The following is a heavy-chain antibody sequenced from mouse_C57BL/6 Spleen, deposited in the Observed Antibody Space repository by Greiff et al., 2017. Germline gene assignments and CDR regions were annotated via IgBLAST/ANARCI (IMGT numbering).Heavy chain of an antibody. Sequence: EVQLVESGGGLVKPGGSLKLSCAASGFTFSDYGMHWVRQAPEKGLEWVAYISSGSSTSYYADTVKGPFTISRDNAKTTLFLQMTSLRSEDTAMYYCARKWVQAYWGQGTLVTVSA. CDR3: ARKWVQAY. V-gene: IGHV5-17*01. CDR2: ISSGSSTS. CDR1: GFTFSDYG. J-gene: IGHJ3*01.